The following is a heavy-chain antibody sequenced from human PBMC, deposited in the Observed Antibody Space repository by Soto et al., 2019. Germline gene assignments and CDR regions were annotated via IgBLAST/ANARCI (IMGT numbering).Heavy chain of an antibody. CDR2: IIPLFGTP. J-gene: IGHJ4*02. Sequence: QVQLVQSGAEVKKPGSSVKVSCKASGGTFSNDAFSWVRQAPGQGLEWVGGIIPLFGTPNYAQDFQGRVTITADESSGTTYMELSSLRSADTAVYYCARDYWGSELRFDYWGQGTLVTVPS. V-gene: IGHV1-69*01. CDR3: ARDYWGSELRFDY. D-gene: IGHD3-16*01. CDR1: GGTFSNDA.